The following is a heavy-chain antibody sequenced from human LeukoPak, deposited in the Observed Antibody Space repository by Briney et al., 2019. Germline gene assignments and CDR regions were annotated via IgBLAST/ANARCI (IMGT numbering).Heavy chain of an antibody. CDR1: GGSISSCY. CDR3: ARGRYFDY. Sequence: SETLSLTCTVSGGSISSCYWSWIRQPAGKGLEWIGRIYNTGSTSYNPSLKSRVTMSVDTSKNQFSLKLNSVTAADTAVYHCARGRYFDYWGQGILVTVSS. V-gene: IGHV4-4*07. J-gene: IGHJ4*02. CDR2: IYNTGST.